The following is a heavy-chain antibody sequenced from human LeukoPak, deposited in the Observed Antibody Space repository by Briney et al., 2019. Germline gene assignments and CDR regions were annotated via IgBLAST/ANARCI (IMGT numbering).Heavy chain of an antibody. J-gene: IGHJ6*02. CDR2: ISSSSSYI. CDR3: ARVRSCSGGSCYPHTYYYYYGMDV. D-gene: IGHD2-15*01. Sequence: GGSLRLSCAASGFTFSSYSVNWVRQAPGKGLEWVSSISSSSSYIYYADSVKGRFTISRDNAKNSLYLQMNSLRAEDTAVFYCARVRSCSGGSCYPHTYYYYYGMDVWGQGTTVTVSS. CDR1: GFTFSSYS. V-gene: IGHV3-21*01.